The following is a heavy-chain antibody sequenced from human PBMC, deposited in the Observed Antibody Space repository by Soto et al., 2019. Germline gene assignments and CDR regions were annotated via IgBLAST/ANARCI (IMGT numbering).Heavy chain of an antibody. V-gene: IGHV4-39*01. J-gene: IGHJ4*02. CDR1: GGSISSSNW. D-gene: IGHD1-1*01. CDR3: ARHRNWKVDY. Sequence: SETLSLTCAVSGGSISSSNWWSWIRQPPGRGLEWIGSAYYSESTYYNPSLKSRVTISVDTSKNQFSLKVSSVTAADTAVYYCARHRNWKVDYWGQGTLVTVSS. CDR2: AYYSEST.